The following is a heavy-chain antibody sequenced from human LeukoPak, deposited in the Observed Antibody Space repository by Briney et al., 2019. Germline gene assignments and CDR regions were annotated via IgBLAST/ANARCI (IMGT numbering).Heavy chain of an antibody. D-gene: IGHD4-17*01. CDR2: IYHSGNT. J-gene: IGHJ1*01. CDR3: ARDGCSYSDIAEYFQH. V-gene: IGHV4-61*01. CDR1: GGSVSSGPYY. Sequence: PSETLSLTCTVSGGSVSSGPYYWSWIRQPPGKGLEWIGYIYHSGNTNYNPSLKSRVTISVDRSKNQFSLKLSSVTAADTAVYYCARDGCSYSDIAEYFQHWGQGTLVTVSS.